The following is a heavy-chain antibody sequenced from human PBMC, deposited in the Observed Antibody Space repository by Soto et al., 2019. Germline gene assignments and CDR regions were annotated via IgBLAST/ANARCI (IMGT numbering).Heavy chain of an antibody. CDR2: IYYSGST. Sequence: SETLSLTCTVSGGSISSYYWSWIRQPPGKGLEWIGYIYYSGSTNYNPSLKSRVTISVDTSKNQLSLKLSSVTAADTAVYYCARDRGDYDSSGYHFDYWGQGTLVTVSS. V-gene: IGHV4-59*01. D-gene: IGHD3-22*01. CDR1: GGSISSYY. CDR3: ARDRGDYDSSGYHFDY. J-gene: IGHJ4*02.